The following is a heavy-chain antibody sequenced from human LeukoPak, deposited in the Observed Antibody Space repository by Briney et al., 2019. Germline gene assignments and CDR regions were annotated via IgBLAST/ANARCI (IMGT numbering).Heavy chain of an antibody. D-gene: IGHD1-1*01. J-gene: IGHJ3*02. CDR1: GYTFTGYY. CDR3: ARARQGTDAFDI. V-gene: IGHV1-2*02. CDR2: INPNSGGT. Sequence: ASVKVSCKASGYTFTGYYMHWVRQAPGQGLEWMGWINPNSGGTNYAQKFQGRVTMTRDTSISTAYMELSRLRSDDTAVYYCARARQGTDAFDIWGQGTMGTVSS.